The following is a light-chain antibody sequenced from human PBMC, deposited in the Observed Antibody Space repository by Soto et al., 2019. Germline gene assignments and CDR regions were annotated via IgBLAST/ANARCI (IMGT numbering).Light chain of an antibody. Sequence: DFQMTQSPSSLSASVGDRVTITCRASQGINNHLAWFQQKPGKVPKVLIYAASTLQSGVPSRFSGSGSGTDFTLTISSLQPEDVATYYCQNYNSAPPAGTFGEGTKGEIK. CDR1: QGINNH. V-gene: IGKV1-27*01. J-gene: IGKJ4*01. CDR3: QNYNSAPPAGT. CDR2: AAS.